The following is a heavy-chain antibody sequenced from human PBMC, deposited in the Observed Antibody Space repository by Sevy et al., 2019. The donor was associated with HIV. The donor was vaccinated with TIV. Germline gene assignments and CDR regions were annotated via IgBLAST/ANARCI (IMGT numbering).Heavy chain of an antibody. Sequence: GGSLRLSCAASGFTFRDSYMHWVRQVPGKGLEWVSLISWDGDSTKYADSVKGRFTVSRDNTKKSLYLQMNSLRTEDSAVYYCAKDLRGITGLEYWGQGTLVTVSS. CDR1: GFTFRDSY. CDR2: ISWDGDST. D-gene: IGHD3-10*01. J-gene: IGHJ4*02. CDR3: AKDLRGITGLEY. V-gene: IGHV3-43*01.